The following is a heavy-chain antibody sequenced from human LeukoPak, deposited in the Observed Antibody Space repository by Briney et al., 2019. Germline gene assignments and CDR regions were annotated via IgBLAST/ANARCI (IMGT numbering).Heavy chain of an antibody. D-gene: IGHD5-18*01. CDR2: IRYDGGNK. J-gene: IGHJ4*02. CDR1: GFTFSSYG. Sequence: GGSLRLSCAASGFTFSSYGMHWGRQAPGKGLEWGAFIRYDGGNKYYADSVKGRFTISRDNSKNTLYLQMNSLRTEDTAVYYCAKGGNGYSYGYFDYWGQGTLVTVSS. V-gene: IGHV3-30*02. CDR3: AKGGNGYSYGYFDY.